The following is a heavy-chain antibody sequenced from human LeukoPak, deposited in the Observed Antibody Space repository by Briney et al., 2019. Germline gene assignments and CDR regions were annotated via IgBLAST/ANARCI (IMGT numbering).Heavy chain of an antibody. CDR1: GGSISTYY. J-gene: IGHJ4*02. CDR2: IYYSGSA. Sequence: SETLSLTCTVSGGSISTYYWSWIRPPPRKGLEWIGYIYYSGSANYNPSLKSRVTISVDTSKNQFSLKLSSVTAADTAVYYCARSYGSGNYFDYWGQGTLVTVSS. V-gene: IGHV4-59*01. D-gene: IGHD3-10*01. CDR3: ARSYGSGNYFDY.